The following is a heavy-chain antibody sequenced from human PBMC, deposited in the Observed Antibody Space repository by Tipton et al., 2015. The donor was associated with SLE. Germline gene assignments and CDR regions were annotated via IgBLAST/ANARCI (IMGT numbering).Heavy chain of an antibody. CDR1: GYTFTSYG. CDR3: AREGWAADVYY. V-gene: IGHV1-69*05. CDR2: IIPIFDTA. J-gene: IGHJ4*02. D-gene: IGHD2-8*01. Sequence: QLVQSGAEVKKPGASVKVSCKASGYTFTSYGISWVRQAPGQGLEWMGGIIPIFDTANYAQKFQGRVTITTDESTNTAYMELSSLRSEDTAVYYCAREGWAADVYYWGQGTLVTVSS.